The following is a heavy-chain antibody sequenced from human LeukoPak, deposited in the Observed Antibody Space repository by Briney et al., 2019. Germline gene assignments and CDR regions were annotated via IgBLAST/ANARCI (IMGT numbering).Heavy chain of an antibody. V-gene: IGHV3-23*01. J-gene: IGHJ4*02. CDR2: ISGSGGST. Sequence: GGSLRLSCAASGFTFSSYAMSWVRQAPGKGLKWVSAISGSGGSTFYADSVKGRFTISRDNSKNTLYLQMNSLRAEDTAVYYCAIILYSTSSDYWGQGTLVPVSS. D-gene: IGHD6-6*01. CDR1: GFTFSSYA. CDR3: AIILYSTSSDY.